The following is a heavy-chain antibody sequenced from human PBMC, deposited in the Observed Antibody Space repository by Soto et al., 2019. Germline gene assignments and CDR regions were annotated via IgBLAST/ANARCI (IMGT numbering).Heavy chain of an antibody. J-gene: IGHJ6*02. CDR2: ISAYNGNT. CDR1: GYTFTSYG. D-gene: IGHD2-15*01. CDR3: ERVGGYCSGGSCYFGCVPVHYSYYGMDV. V-gene: IGHV1-18*04. Sequence: ASVKVSCKASGYTFTSYGISWVRQAPGQGLEWMGWISAYNGNTNYAQKLQGRVTMTTDTSTSTAYMGLRSLRSDDTAVYYCERVGGYCSGGSCYFGCVPVHYSYYGMDVWGQGTTVTVSS.